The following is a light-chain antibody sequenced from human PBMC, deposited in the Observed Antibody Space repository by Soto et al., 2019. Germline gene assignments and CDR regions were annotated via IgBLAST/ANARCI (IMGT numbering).Light chain of an antibody. J-gene: IGKJ1*01. CDR3: QQYGSSRT. CDR2: GAS. CDR1: QSVSSSY. V-gene: IGKV3-20*01. Sequence: EIVLTQSPGTLSLSPGERGTLSCRASQSVSSSYLAWYQQKPGQAPRLLIYGASSRATGIPDRFSGSGSGTDFTLTISRLEPEDIAVYYCQQYGSSRTFGQGTKVEIK.